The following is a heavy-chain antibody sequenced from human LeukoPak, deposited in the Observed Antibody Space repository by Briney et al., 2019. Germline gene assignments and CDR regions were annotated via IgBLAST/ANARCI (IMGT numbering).Heavy chain of an antibody. Sequence: GGSLRLSCAASGFIFDDYDMHWVRQAPGKGLEWVSGISCNGGSLGYEDSVKGRFTITRDNPKKSLYLHMNSPRADDTALYYCTKDTQGLVTVWFEAWGQGTLVTVSS. D-gene: IGHD6-25*01. V-gene: IGHV3-9*01. CDR2: ISCNGGSL. CDR3: TKDTQGLVTVWFEA. CDR1: GFIFDDYD. J-gene: IGHJ5*02.